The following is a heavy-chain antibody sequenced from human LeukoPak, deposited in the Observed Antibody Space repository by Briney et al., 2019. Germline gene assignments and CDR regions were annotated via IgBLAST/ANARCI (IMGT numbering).Heavy chain of an antibody. CDR2: INPNSGGT. Sequence: GESLKISCKGSGYTFTASYIHWVRQAPGQGLEYMGWINPNSGGTNYAQKFQGRVTMTRDTSISTAYMDLSSLTSDDTAVYYCARHPREGGNYWGQGTLVTVSS. J-gene: IGHJ4*02. CDR1: GYTFTASY. V-gene: IGHV1-2*02. D-gene: IGHD1-26*01. CDR3: ARHPREGGNY.